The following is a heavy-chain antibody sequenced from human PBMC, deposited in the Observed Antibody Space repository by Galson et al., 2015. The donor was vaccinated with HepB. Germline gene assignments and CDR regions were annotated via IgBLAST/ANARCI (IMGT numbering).Heavy chain of an antibody. CDR3: ERDQNYEYSSSWYDAFDM. V-gene: IGHV3-7*01. J-gene: IGHJ3*02. Sequence: SLRLSCAASGFSFNTYWMTWVRQSPGKGLEWVANIKEDGSVRYYVDSVKGRFTISRDNANNLLFLQMNSLRVEDTAVYYCERDQNYEYSSSWYDAFDMWGQGTMVTVSS. CDR2: IKEDGSVR. CDR1: GFSFNTYW. D-gene: IGHD6-13*01.